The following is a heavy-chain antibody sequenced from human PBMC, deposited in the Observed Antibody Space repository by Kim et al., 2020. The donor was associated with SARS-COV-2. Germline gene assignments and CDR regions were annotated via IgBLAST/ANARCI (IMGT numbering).Heavy chain of an antibody. D-gene: IGHD6-6*01. CDR3: ARELVTGGSDD. CDR2: ISMDSGST. J-gene: IGHJ1*01. CDR1: GFTFDRYG. Sequence: GGSLRLSCAVSGFTFDRYGVHWVRHPPGKGLEWVSRISMDSGSTNYADSVKGRFTMSRDNAENTLYLQMDSLRVEDTAVYYCARELVTGGSDDWGQGTLVTVSS. V-gene: IGHV3-74*01.